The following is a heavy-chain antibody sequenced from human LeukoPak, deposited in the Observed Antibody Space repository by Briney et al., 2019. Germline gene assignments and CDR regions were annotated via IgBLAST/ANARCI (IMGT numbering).Heavy chain of an antibody. V-gene: IGHV1-46*01. CDR1: GYIFTSYY. J-gene: IGHJ4*02. D-gene: IGHD4-17*01. CDR3: ARTSTVTTLKY. Sequence: ASVKVSCKASGYIFTSYYMHWVRQAPGQGLEWMGIINPSGGSTSYAQKFQGRVTMTTDTSTSTAYMELRSLRSDDTAVYYCARTSTVTTLKYWGQGTLVTVSS. CDR2: INPSGGST.